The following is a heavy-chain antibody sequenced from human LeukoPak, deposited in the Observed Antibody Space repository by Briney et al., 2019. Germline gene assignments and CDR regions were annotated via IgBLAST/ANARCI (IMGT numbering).Heavy chain of an antibody. J-gene: IGHJ5*02. CDR3: ARLGYGSGSPYNWFDP. CDR1: GGSISSYY. V-gene: IGHV4-59*01. CDR2: IYYSGST. D-gene: IGHD3-10*01. Sequence: ASETLSLTCTVSGGSISSYYWSWIRQPPGKGLEWIGYIYYSGSTNYNPSLKSRVTISVDTSKNQFSLKLSSVTAADTAVYYCARLGYGSGSPYNWFDPWGQGTLVTVSA.